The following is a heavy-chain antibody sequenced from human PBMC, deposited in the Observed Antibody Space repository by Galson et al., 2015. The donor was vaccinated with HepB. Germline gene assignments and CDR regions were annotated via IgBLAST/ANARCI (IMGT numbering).Heavy chain of an antibody. D-gene: IGHD2-15*01. J-gene: IGHJ4*02. CDR1: GFTFSSYS. V-gene: IGHV3-48*01. Sequence: FLRLSCAASGFTFSSYSMNWVRQAPGKGLEWVSYISSSSSAIYYADSLKGRFTISRDNAKSSLYLQMNSLRAEDTAVYYCARAKGAYCTGGSCYAFWGQGTLVTVSS. CDR2: ISSSSSAI. CDR3: ARAKGAYCTGGSCYAF.